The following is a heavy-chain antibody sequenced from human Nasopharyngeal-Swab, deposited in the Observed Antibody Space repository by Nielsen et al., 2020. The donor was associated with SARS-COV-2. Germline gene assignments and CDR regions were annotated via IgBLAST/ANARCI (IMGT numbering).Heavy chain of an antibody. J-gene: IGHJ4*02. CDR3: AKDRKGRSSWLGWTGGYYFDY. V-gene: IGHV3-7*01. CDR1: GFTFSSYW. CDR2: IKQDGSEK. Sequence: GGSLRLSCAASGFTFSSYWMSWVRQAPGKGLEWVANIKQDGSEKYYVDSVKGRFTISRDNAKNSLYLQMNSLRAEDTAVYYCAKDRKGRSSWLGWTGGYYFDYWGQGTLVTVSS. D-gene: IGHD6-13*01.